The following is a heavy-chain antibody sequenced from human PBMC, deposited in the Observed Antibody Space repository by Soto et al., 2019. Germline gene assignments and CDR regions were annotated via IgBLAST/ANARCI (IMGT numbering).Heavy chain of an antibody. CDR1: GYSFTSYW. Sequence: GESLKISCNGSGYSFTSYWIAWVRQMPGKGLEWMGIIYPGDSDTRYSPSFQGQVTISADKSISTAYLQWSSLKASDTAMYYCATHRYSGSPSLDYWGQGTLVTVSS. D-gene: IGHD1-26*01. CDR2: IYPGDSDT. V-gene: IGHV5-51*01. J-gene: IGHJ4*02. CDR3: ATHRYSGSPSLDY.